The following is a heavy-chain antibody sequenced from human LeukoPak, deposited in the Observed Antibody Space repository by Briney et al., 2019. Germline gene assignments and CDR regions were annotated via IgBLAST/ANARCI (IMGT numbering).Heavy chain of an antibody. J-gene: IGHJ6*01. CDR2: ISYDGSNK. V-gene: IGHV3-30*18. D-gene: IGHD3-10*01. CDR1: GFTFSSYG. Sequence: GRSLRLSCAASGFTFSSYGMHWVRQAPGKGLEWVAVISYDGSNKYYADSVKGRFTISRDNSKNTLYLQMNSLRAEDTAVYYCAKDRYGSGSYYYYGMDVWGKGPRSPSPQ. CDR3: AKDRYGSGSYYYYGMDV.